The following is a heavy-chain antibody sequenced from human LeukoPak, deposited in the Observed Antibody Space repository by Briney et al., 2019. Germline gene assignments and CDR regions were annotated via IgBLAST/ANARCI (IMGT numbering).Heavy chain of an antibody. CDR2: IHPKSGDT. CDR1: GYTFSGYY. D-gene: IGHD5-18*01. Sequence: VASVKVSCKASGYTFSGYYLHWVRQAPGQGLEWMGWIHPKSGDTKYAPKFLGRVTLTRDTSATIVYMDLTWLTSDDTAVYYCSRGSGISYGGTDYWGQGTLVTVSS. V-gene: IGHV1-2*02. J-gene: IGHJ4*02. CDR3: SRGSGISYGGTDY.